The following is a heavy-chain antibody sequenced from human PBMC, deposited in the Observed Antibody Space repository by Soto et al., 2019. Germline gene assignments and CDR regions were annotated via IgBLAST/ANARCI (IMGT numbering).Heavy chain of an antibody. CDR2: ISYDGSNK. CDR3: AREGGYGGFDY. V-gene: IGHV3-30-3*01. D-gene: IGHD5-12*01. J-gene: IGHJ4*02. CDR1: GFTFSSYA. Sequence: ESGGGVVQPGRSLRLSCAASGFTFSSYAMHWVRQAPGKGLEWVAVISYDGSNKYYADSVKGRFTISRDNSKNTLYLQMNSLRAEDTAVYYCAREGGYGGFDYWGQGTLVTVSS.